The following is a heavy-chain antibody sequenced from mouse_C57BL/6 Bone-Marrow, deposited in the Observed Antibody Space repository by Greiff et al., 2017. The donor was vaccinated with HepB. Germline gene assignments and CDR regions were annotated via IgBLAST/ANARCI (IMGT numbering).Heavy chain of an antibody. CDR3: ATYYGSSYDAY. V-gene: IGHV1-59*01. D-gene: IGHD1-1*01. J-gene: IGHJ3*01. Sequence: QVQLQQPGAELVRPGTSVKLSCKASGYTFTSYWMHWVKQRPGQGLEWIGVIDPSDSYTNYNQKFKGKATLTVDTSSSTAYMQLSSLTSEDSAVYYCATYYGSSYDAYWGQGTLVTVSA. CDR2: IDPSDSYT. CDR1: GYTFTSYW.